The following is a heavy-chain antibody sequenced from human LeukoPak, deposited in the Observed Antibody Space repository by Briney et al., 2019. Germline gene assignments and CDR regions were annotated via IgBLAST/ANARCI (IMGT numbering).Heavy chain of an antibody. Sequence: PSQTLSLTCTVSGGSISSYYWSWIRQPPGKGLEWIGYIYTSGSTNYNPSLKSRVTISVDTSKNQFSLKLSSVTAADTAVYYCARRADAFDIWGQGTMVTVSS. CDR1: GGSISSYY. V-gene: IGHV4-4*09. J-gene: IGHJ3*02. CDR3: ARRADAFDI. CDR2: IYTSGST.